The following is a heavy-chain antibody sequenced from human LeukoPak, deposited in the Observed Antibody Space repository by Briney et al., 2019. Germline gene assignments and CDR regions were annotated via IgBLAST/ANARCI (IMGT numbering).Heavy chain of an antibody. CDR2: IIPIFGTA. CDR1: GGTFSSYA. CDR3: ARAGQAWFDP. V-gene: IGHV1-69*01. D-gene: IGHD1-1*01. J-gene: IGHJ5*02. Sequence: ASVKVSCKASGGTFSSYAISWVRQAPGQGLEWMGGIIPIFGTANYAQKFQGRDTITADESTSTAYMELSSLRSEDTAVYYCARAGQAWFDPWGQGTLVTVSS.